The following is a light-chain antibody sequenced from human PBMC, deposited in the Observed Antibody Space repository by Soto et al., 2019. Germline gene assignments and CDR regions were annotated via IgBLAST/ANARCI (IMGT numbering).Light chain of an antibody. J-gene: IGLJ1*01. Sequence: QAVVTQEPSLTVSPGGTVTLTCGSSTGAVTNGHYPYWFQLKPGQAPRTLIYDTTNRHSWTPARFSGSLLGGKAALTLSGAQPEDEAEYYCLLSYNGPYVFXTGTKVTVL. CDR2: DTT. V-gene: IGLV7-46*01. CDR3: LLSYNGPYV. CDR1: TGAVTNGHY.